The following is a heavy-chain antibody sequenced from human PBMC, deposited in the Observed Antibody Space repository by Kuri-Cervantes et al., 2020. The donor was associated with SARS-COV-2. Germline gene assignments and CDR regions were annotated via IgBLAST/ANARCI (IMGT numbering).Heavy chain of an antibody. CDR1: GFTFSSYA. Sequence: GGSLRLSCAASGFTFSSYAMHWVRQAPGNGLEWVTVIAYDGSNKYYADSVRGRFTISRDNSKNTLYLQMNRLRAEDTAVYYCARNRYDFWSGYLRGIGDVWGQGTTVTVSS. J-gene: IGHJ6*02. V-gene: IGHV3-30-3*01. D-gene: IGHD3-3*01. CDR2: IAYDGSNK. CDR3: ARNRYDFWSGYLRGIGDV.